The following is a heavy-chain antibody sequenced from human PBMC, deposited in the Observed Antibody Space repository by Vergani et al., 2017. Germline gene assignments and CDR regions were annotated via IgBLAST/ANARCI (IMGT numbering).Heavy chain of an antibody. CDR2: INPSGGHT. D-gene: IGHD3-9*01. V-gene: IGHV1-46*03. CDR3: ARGEYGMVTDYGY. J-gene: IGHJ4*02. Sequence: QVQVVQSGAEVKKSGASLKVSCKTSGYTFSNYYMHWLRQAPGQGLEWMGIINPSGGHTNYTQKFQGRVTMTRDTSTSTVYMELSSLRSEDTAIYYCARGEYGMVTDYGYWGQGTLVTVSA. CDR1: GYTFSNYY.